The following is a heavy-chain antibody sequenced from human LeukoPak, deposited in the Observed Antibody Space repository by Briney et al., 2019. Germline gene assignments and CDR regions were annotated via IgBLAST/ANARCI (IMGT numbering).Heavy chain of an antibody. D-gene: IGHD6-19*01. CDR1: GGTFSSYA. Sequence: HVASVKVSCKASGGTFSSYAISWVRQAPGQGLEWMGRIIPILGIANYAQKFQGRVTITADKSTSTAYMELSSLRSEDTAVYYCASGESSGWYGETDYWGQGTLVTVSS. CDR2: IIPILGIA. V-gene: IGHV1-69*04. J-gene: IGHJ4*02. CDR3: ASGESSGWYGETDY.